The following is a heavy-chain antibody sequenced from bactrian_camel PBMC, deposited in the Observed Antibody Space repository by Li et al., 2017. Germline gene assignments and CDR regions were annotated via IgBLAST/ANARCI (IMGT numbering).Heavy chain of an antibody. CDR1: GFTFSGYA. Sequence: VQLVESGGGLVQPGGSLRLPCAASGFTFSGYAMSWVRQAPGKGLEWVSTIDKRGSMTYYADSVKARFIISRDNAKNTLYLQLNSLKTEDAAMYYCANHDGNDWVLAYCGQGTQVTVS. V-gene: IGHV3S31*01. D-gene: IGHD3*01. J-gene: IGHJ4*01. CDR2: IDKRGSMT. CDR3: ANHDGNDWVLAY.